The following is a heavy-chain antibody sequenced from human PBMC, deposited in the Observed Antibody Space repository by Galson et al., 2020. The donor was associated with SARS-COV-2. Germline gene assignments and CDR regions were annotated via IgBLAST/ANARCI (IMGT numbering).Heavy chain of an antibody. Sequence: GGSLRLSCAASGFTFSTYAMTCVPQAPGKGLEWVSGVSDSGESTYYADSVKGRFTIPRDNPKNMLYLQMNSLRAEDTAVYYCGRGWLYPDYRGQGTLVIVSS. CDR2: VSDSGEST. V-gene: IGHV3-23*01. J-gene: IGHJ4*02. D-gene: IGHD6-19*01. CDR3: GRGWLYPDY. CDR1: GFTFSTYA.